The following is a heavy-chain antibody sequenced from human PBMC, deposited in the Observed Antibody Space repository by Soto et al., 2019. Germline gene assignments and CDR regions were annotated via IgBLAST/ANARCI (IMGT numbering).Heavy chain of an antibody. CDR1: GFLITNAKMG. J-gene: IGHJ4*02. Sequence: QVTLKESGPVLVKPTETLTLTCSVSGFLITNAKMGVSWIRQPPGKALEWLAHIFSNDVESYSASLKGRLTISKDNSRSQVVRTMTDVDTADTATYYCARNADTSSTFDYWGQGTLVTVSS. CDR2: IFSNDVE. CDR3: ARNADTSSTFDY. V-gene: IGHV2-26*01. D-gene: IGHD5-18*01.